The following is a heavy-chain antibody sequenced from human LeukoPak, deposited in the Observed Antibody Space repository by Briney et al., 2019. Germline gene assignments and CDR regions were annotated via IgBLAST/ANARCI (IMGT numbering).Heavy chain of an antibody. CDR1: GFTFSSYV. D-gene: IGHD3-3*01. V-gene: IGHV3-21*04. J-gene: IGHJ6*02. CDR3: ARVPPYDFWSGNYYGMDV. Sequence: PGGSLRLSCAASGFTFSSYVMSWVRQAPGKGLEWVSSISSSSSYIYYADSVKGRFTISRDNAKNSLYLQMNSLRAEDTAVYYCARVPPYDFWSGNYYGMDVWGQGTTVTVSS. CDR2: ISSSSSYI.